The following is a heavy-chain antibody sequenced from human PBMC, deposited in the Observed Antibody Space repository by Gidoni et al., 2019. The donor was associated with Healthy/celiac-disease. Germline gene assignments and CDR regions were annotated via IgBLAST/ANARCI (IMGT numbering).Heavy chain of an antibody. Sequence: EVQLVESGGGLVQPGRSLRLSCAASGFPFDDSAMHWCRQAPGKGLEWVSGISWNSGSIGYADSVKGRFTISRDNAKNSLYLQMNSLRAEDTALYYCAKDNLPGRGYQYPHFDYWGQGTLVTVSS. V-gene: IGHV3-9*01. CDR3: AKDNLPGRGYQYPHFDY. D-gene: IGHD3-22*01. CDR2: ISWNSGSI. CDR1: GFPFDDSA. J-gene: IGHJ4*02.